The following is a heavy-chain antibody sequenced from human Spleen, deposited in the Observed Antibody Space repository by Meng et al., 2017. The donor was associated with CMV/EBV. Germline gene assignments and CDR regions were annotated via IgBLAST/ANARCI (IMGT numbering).Heavy chain of an antibody. J-gene: IGHJ6*02. CDR1: GFTFNTYN. Sequence: GGSLRLSCAASGFTFNTYNMNWVRQAPGKGLEWVANIKQDGSEKYYVDSVKGRFTISRDNAKNSLYLQMNSLRAEDTAVYYCARDRLASEQLVRIGVRNYGMDVWGQGTTVTVSS. CDR2: IKQDGSEK. CDR3: ARDRLASEQLVRIGVRNYGMDV. D-gene: IGHD6-6*01. V-gene: IGHV3-7*01.